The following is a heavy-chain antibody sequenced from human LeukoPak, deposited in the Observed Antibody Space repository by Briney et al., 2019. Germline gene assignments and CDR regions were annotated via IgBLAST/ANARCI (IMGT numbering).Heavy chain of an antibody. J-gene: IGHJ4*02. Sequence: GGSLRLSCAAPGFRFSDYSMNWVRQAPGKGLEWISYIGIDSGNTHYADSVKGRFTISGDKAKNSLYLQMHSLRVEDTAVYYCARDYKYAFDNWGQGTLVTVSS. CDR1: GFRFSDYS. D-gene: IGHD5-24*01. CDR3: ARDYKYAFDN. CDR2: IGIDSGNT. V-gene: IGHV3-48*01.